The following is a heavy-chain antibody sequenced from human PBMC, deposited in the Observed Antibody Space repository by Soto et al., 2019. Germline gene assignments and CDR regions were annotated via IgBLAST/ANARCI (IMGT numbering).Heavy chain of an antibody. D-gene: IGHD3-22*01. CDR2: ISSYGGST. Sequence: GGSLRLSCAASGFTFSSYAMHWVRQAPGKGLEYVSAISSYGGSTYYANSVKGRFTISRDNSKNTLYLQMGSLRAEDMAVYYCARDPDSSGYYYFDPWGQGTLVTVSS. J-gene: IGHJ4*02. CDR3: ARDPDSSGYYYFDP. V-gene: IGHV3-64*01. CDR1: GFTFSSYA.